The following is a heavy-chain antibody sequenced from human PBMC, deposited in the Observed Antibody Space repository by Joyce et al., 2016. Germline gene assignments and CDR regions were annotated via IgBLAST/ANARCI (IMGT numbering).Heavy chain of an antibody. CDR1: GASFSGYY. CDR3: ARYDFWTDFYSSFVY. Sequence: QVQLQQWGAGLLKPSETLSLTCAVYGASFSGYYWTWIRQSPGKGLEWIGEINHSGSTTYNPSLKSRVSISIDTSKNQFSLRLSAVTAADTALYYCARYDFWTDFYSSFVYWGQGTLVTVSS. V-gene: IGHV4-34*01. CDR2: INHSGST. D-gene: IGHD3-3*01. J-gene: IGHJ4*02.